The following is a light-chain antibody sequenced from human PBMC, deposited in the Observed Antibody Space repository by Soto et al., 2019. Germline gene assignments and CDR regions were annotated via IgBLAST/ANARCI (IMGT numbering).Light chain of an antibody. V-gene: IGKV3-20*01. Sequence: EIVLTQSPGTLSLSPGDRATLSCRASQSINSNYLAWYHHKPGQAPRLLIYGASSRATGIPDRFSGSGSGTDFTLTISRLEPEDFAVYYCQQYDTSTPFTFGGGTKVEIK. CDR1: QSINSNY. J-gene: IGKJ4*01. CDR3: QQYDTSTPFT. CDR2: GAS.